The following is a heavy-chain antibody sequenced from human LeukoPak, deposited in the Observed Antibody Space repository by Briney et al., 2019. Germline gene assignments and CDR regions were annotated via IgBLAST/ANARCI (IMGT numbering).Heavy chain of an antibody. CDR1: GFIFSNYS. CDR2: ITTSSNYI. D-gene: IGHD3-10*01. J-gene: IGHJ4*02. V-gene: IGHV3-21*01. CDR3: ARSITMVRGAPALD. Sequence: PGGSLRLSCAASGFIFSNYSMNWVRQAPGKGLDWVSSITTSSNYIYYAASVMGRFTISRDNAKNSLYLQMNSLRAEDTAVYYCARSITMVRGAPALDWGQGTLVTVSS.